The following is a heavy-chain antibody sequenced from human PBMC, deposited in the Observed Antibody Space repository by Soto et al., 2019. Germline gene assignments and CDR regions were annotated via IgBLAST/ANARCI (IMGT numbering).Heavy chain of an antibody. CDR2: MNPDSDSGNT. Sequence: QVQLVQYGAEVRKPGASVKVSCKASGYTFTSYDINWVRQAPGQGLEWMGWMNPDSDSGNTCYTPKFQGIVTMTRSTSRSAAYLELNRLTSADTATYYCARTSSWYNSSYGMDAWGQGTTVIGSS. CDR1: GYTFTSYD. D-gene: IGHD1-20*01. V-gene: IGHV1-8*01. CDR3: ARTSSWYNSSYGMDA. J-gene: IGHJ6*02.